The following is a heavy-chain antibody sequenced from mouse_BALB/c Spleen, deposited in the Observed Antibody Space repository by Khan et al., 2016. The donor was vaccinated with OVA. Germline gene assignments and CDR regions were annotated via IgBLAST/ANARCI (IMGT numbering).Heavy chain of an antibody. Sequence: QVQLKESGPGLVQPSQSLSITCTVSGFSFTTYGVHWVRQSPGKGLEWLGVIWSGGSTDYNAAFISRLSISKDSSKSHVFFKMNSLEVNDTAIYYGARNYDYDEGFAYWGQGTLVTVSA. J-gene: IGHJ3*01. D-gene: IGHD2-4*01. CDR3: ARNYDYDEGFAY. CDR2: IWSGGST. CDR1: GFSFTTYG. V-gene: IGHV2-2*02.